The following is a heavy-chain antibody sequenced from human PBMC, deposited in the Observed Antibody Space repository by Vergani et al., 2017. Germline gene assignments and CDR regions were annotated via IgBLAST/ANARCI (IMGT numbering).Heavy chain of an antibody. CDR1: GYSFTSYW. J-gene: IGHJ3*02. D-gene: IGHD5-12*01. CDR2: IDPSDSYT. Sequence: EVQLVQSGAEVKKPGESLRISCKGSGYSFTSYWISWVRQMPGKGLEWMGRIDPSDSYTNYSPSFQGHVTISADKSISTAYLQWSSLKASDTARYYCARRRGGYSSYEPRGGYDAFDIWGQGTMVTVSS. CDR3: ARRRGGYSSYEPRGGYDAFDI. V-gene: IGHV5-10-1*03.